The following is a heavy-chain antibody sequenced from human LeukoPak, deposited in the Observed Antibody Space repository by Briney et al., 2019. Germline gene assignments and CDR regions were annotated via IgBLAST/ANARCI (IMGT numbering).Heavy chain of an antibody. CDR2: IGTAGDT. CDR3: AREGGEMATIYYYYYNMDV. J-gene: IGHJ6*03. Sequence: GGSLRLSCAASGFTFSSYDMHWVRQATGKGLEWVSAIGTAGDTYYPGSVKGRFTISRENAKNSLYLQMNSLRAEDTAVYYCAREGGEMATIYYYYYNMDVWGKGTTVTVSS. V-gene: IGHV3-13*01. CDR1: GFTFSSYD. D-gene: IGHD5-24*01.